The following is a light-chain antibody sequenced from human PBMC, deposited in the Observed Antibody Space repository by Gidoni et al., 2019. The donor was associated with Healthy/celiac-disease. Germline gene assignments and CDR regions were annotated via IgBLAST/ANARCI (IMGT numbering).Light chain of an antibody. CDR2: AAS. Sequence: ITCRASQSISSYLNWYQQKPGKAPKLLIYAASSLQSGVPSRFSGSGSGTDFTLTISSLQPEDFANYYCQQSYTFGGGTKVEIK. J-gene: IGKJ4*01. CDR1: QSISSY. V-gene: IGKV1-39*01. CDR3: QQSYT.